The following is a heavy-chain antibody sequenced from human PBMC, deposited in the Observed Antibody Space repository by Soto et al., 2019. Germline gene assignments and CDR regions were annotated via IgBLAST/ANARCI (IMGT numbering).Heavy chain of an antibody. CDR2: IKHTGGT. D-gene: IGHD4-17*01. Sequence: QVQLQQWGAGLLKTSETLSLTCAVYGGSFSGYYWNWVRQPPGKGLEWIGKIKHTGGTHYIPSLKFRVSLSVDTSQNQVSLRLTSVTAADTAVYSCARAYDYGDPRDALDTWGQGTKVTVSS. V-gene: IGHV4-34*02. J-gene: IGHJ3*02. CDR3: ARAYDYGDPRDALDT. CDR1: GGSFSGYY.